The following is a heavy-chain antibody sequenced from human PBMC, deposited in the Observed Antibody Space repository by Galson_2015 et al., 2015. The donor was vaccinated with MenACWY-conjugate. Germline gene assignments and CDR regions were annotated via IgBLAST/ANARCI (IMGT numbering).Heavy chain of an antibody. V-gene: IGHV3-9*01. Sequence: SLRLSCAASGFTFDDYAMPWVRQPPGKGLEWVSGISWNSGSIGYADSVKGRFTISRDNAKKSLYLQMNSMSAEDTAFYYCGKSLGSSWWGNIDDWGQGTPVTVSS. CDR3: GKSLGSSWWGNIDD. J-gene: IGHJ4*02. CDR1: GFTFDDYA. CDR2: ISWNSGSI. D-gene: IGHD2-8*02.